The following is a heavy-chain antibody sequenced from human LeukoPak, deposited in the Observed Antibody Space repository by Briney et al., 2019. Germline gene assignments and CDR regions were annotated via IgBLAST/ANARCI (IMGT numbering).Heavy chain of an antibody. Sequence: SGTLSLTCTVSGGSISSYYWSWIRQPPGKGLEWIGYIYYSGSTNYNPSLKSRVTISVDTSKNQFSLKLSSVTAADTAVYYCARDSSGPSTYFDYWGQGTLVTVSS. CDR2: IYYSGST. CDR3: ARDSSGPSTYFDY. V-gene: IGHV4-59*01. J-gene: IGHJ4*02. D-gene: IGHD3-22*01. CDR1: GGSISSYY.